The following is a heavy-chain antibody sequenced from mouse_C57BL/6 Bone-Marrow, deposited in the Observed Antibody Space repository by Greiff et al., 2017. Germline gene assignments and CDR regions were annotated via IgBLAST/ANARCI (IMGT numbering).Heavy chain of an antibody. Sequence: EVMLVESGEGLVKPGGSLKLSCAASGFTFSSYAMSWVRQTPEKRLEWVAYISSGGDYIYYADTVKGRFTISRDNARNTLYLQMSSLKSEDTAMYYCTRGRDYDGSVWYFDVWGTGTTVTVSS. CDR1: GFTFSSYA. CDR3: TRGRDYDGSVWYFDV. V-gene: IGHV5-9-1*02. CDR2: ISSGGDYI. J-gene: IGHJ1*03. D-gene: IGHD1-1*02.